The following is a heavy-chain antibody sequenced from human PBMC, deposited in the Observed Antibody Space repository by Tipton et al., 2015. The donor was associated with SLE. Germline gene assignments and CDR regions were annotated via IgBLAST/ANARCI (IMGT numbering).Heavy chain of an antibody. CDR2: IYYGGST. CDR3: ARPSSVASTVYDFFDS. V-gene: IGHV4-59*01. D-gene: IGHD5/OR15-5a*01. CDR1: GGSIRSYS. Sequence: TLSLTCTVSGGSIRSYSWSWIRQPPGKGLEWIGYIYYGGSTVYNPSLRGRVTISVDTSKNQSSLRLTSVTAADTAMYYCARPSSVASTVYDFFDSWGQGALVTVSS. J-gene: IGHJ4*02.